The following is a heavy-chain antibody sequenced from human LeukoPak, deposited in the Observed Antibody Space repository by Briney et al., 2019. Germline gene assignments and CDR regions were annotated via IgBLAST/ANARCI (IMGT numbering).Heavy chain of an antibody. CDR2: ISYDGSNK. V-gene: IGHV3-30*18. D-gene: IGHD5-18*01. J-gene: IGHJ5*02. CDR3: AKRGYSYGYYWFDP. CDR1: GFTFSSYG. Sequence: GGSLRLSCAASGFTFSSYGMHWVRQAPGKGLEWVAVISYDGSNKYYADSVKGRFTISRDNSKNALYLQMNSLRAEDTAVYYCAKRGYSYGYYWFDPWGQGTLVTVSS.